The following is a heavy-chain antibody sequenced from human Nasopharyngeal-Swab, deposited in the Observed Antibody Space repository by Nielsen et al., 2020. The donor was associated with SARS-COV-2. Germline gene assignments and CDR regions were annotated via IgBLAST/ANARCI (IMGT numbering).Heavy chain of an antibody. V-gene: IGHV1-18*01. CDR3: ARDYTAIPSVMRNYYYGMDV. CDR2: ISAYNGNT. D-gene: IGHD2-2*02. J-gene: IGHJ6*02. Sequence: WVREAPGQGLEWMGWISAYNGNTNYAQKLQGRVTMTTETSTSTAYMELRSLRSDDTAVYYCARDYTAIPSVMRNYYYGMDVWGQGTTVTVSS.